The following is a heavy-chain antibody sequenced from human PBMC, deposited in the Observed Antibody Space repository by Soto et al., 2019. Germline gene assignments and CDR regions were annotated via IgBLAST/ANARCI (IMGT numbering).Heavy chain of an antibody. D-gene: IGHD3-22*01. CDR3: AKGIRYYYDMDY. Sequence: EVQLLESGGGLVQPGGSLRLSCATSGFTFSSYAMSWVRQAPGKGLEWVSAISGSGGSTYYADSVKGRFTISRDNSKNTLYLQMNSLRAEDTAVYYCAKGIRYYYDMDYWGQGTLVTVSS. V-gene: IGHV3-23*01. CDR1: GFTFSSYA. CDR2: ISGSGGST. J-gene: IGHJ4*02.